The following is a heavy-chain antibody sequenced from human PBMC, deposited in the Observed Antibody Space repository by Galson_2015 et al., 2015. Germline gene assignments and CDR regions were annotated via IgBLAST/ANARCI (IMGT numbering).Heavy chain of an antibody. CDR1: GFTFTTYS. Sequence: SLRLSCAASGFTFTTYSMNWVRQAPGKGLEWVSTSGRSRGYRFYADSVKGRFTISRDNAKNSLYLQMNSLRAEDTAVYYCARGEDYGDYYYYFDLWGQGTLVTASS. V-gene: IGHV3-21*01. D-gene: IGHD4-17*01. J-gene: IGHJ4*02. CDR2: SGRSRGYR. CDR3: ARGEDYGDYYYYFDL.